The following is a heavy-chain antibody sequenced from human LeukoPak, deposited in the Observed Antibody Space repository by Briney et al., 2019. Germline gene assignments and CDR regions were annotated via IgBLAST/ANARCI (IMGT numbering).Heavy chain of an antibody. J-gene: IGHJ3*02. CDR2: IRYDGGNK. D-gene: IGHD3-22*01. CDR1: GFTFSSYG. V-gene: IGHV3-30*02. Sequence: PGGSLRLSCAASGFTFSSYGMHWVRQAPGKGLEWVAFIRYDGGNKYYADSVKGRFTISRDNSKNTLYLQMNSLRAEDTAVYYCAKDLTYYYDSSGYGDAFDIWGQGTMVTVSS. CDR3: AKDLTYYYDSSGYGDAFDI.